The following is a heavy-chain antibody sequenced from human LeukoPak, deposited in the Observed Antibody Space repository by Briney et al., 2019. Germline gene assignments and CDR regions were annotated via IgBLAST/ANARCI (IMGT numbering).Heavy chain of an antibody. Sequence: GGSLGLSCVASGFSFSSYSMNWVRQAPGKGLEWVSSLSGGNSYVDYAESVKGRFTISRDNAKNSLYLQMNSLRAGDTAMYYCARRSILTGYPIDYWGQGTLVTVSS. CDR3: ARRSILTGYPIDY. V-gene: IGHV3-21*01. CDR2: LSGGNSYV. CDR1: GFSFSSYS. J-gene: IGHJ4*02. D-gene: IGHD3-9*01.